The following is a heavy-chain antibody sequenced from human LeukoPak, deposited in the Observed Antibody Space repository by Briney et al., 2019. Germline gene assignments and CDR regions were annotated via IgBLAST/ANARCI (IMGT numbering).Heavy chain of an antibody. CDR2: ISASTDST. D-gene: IGHD3-10*01. J-gene: IGHJ4*02. CDR3: AKRGVVIRAVIIVGFHKEAYYFDY. Sequence: GGSLRLSCAASGFTFSSYSMNWVRQAPGKGLEWVSTISASTDSTYYTDSVKGRFTISRDNFRNMLHLEMNSLRAEDTAVYFCAKRGVVIRAVIIVGFHKEAYYFDYWGQGALVTVSS. V-gene: IGHV3-23*01. CDR1: GFTFSSYS.